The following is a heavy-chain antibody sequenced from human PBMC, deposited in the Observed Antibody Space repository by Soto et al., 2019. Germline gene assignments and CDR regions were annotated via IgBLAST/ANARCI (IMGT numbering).Heavy chain of an antibody. Sequence: SETLSLTCTVSGGSISSYYWSWIRQPPGKGLEWIGYIYYSGSTYYNPSLKSRVTISVDTSKNQFYLKLSSVTAADTAVYYCARRRGYYFDYWGQGTLVTVSS. J-gene: IGHJ4*02. V-gene: IGHV4-59*08. CDR3: ARRRGYYFDY. CDR1: GGSISSYY. CDR2: IYYSGST.